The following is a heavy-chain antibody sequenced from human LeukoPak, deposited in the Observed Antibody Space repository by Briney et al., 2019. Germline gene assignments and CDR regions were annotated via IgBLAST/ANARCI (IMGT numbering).Heavy chain of an antibody. CDR1: GFTLSSYA. D-gene: IGHD3-3*01. CDR3: AKRKYYAEFDY. J-gene: IGHJ4*02. CDR2: IGDSGATT. V-gene: IGHV3-23*01. Sequence: GGSLRLSCAASGFTLSSYAMTWVRQAPGKGLEWVSDIGDSGATTYYADSVKGRFTISRDNSKNTLYLQMNSLRAEDTAVYYCAKRKYYAEFDYWGQGTLVTVSS.